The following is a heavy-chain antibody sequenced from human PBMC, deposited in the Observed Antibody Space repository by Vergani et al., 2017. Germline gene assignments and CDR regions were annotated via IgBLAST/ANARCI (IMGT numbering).Heavy chain of an antibody. D-gene: IGHD3-10*01. CDR1: GFTFGDYA. Sequence: EVQLVESGGGLVKPGRSLRLSCTASGFTFGDYAMSWFRQAPGKGLEWVGFIRSKAYGVTTEYAASVKGRFTISRDDSKSIAYLQMNSLKTEDTAVYYCTRDALWFGELYHDYWGQGTLVTVSS. CDR3: TRDALWFGELYHDY. J-gene: IGHJ4*02. V-gene: IGHV3-49*05. CDR2: IRSKAYGVTT.